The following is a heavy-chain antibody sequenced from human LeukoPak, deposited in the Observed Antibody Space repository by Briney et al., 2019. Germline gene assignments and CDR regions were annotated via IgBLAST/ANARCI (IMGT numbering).Heavy chain of an antibody. CDR3: ARRGGSGSYMGYYYYMDV. Sequence: PSETLSLTCTVSGGSISSYYWSWIRQPAGKGLEWIGRIYTSGSNNYNPSLKSRVTISVDTSKNQFSLKLSSVTAADTAVYYCARRGGSGSYMGYYYYMDVWGKGTTVTISS. CDR2: IYTSGSN. CDR1: GGSISSYY. D-gene: IGHD3-10*01. V-gene: IGHV4-4*07. J-gene: IGHJ6*03.